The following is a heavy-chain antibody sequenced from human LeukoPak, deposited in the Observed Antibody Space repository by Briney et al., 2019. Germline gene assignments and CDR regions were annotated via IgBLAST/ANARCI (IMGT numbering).Heavy chain of an antibody. V-gene: IGHV1-2*02. Sequence: PSVTLSCMASGYTFTGYYMHWVRQAPGQGLEWMGCINTNSGGTNYAQKFQGRVTMTMDTSISTAYMELSRLRSDDTAVYYCATESFRYYDSSGYYHENYWGQGALATVSS. CDR1: GYTFTGYY. D-gene: IGHD3-22*01. J-gene: IGHJ4*02. CDR3: ATESFRYYDSSGYYHENY. CDR2: INTNSGGT.